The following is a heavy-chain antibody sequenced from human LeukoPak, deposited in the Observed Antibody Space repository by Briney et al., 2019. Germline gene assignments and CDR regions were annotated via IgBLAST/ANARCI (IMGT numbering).Heavy chain of an antibody. J-gene: IGHJ4*02. CDR2: IYYTGNT. V-gene: IGHV4-39*07. Sequence: PSETLSLTCTVSGDSITGYYWGWIRQPPGKGLEWIGNIYYTGNTYYNASLKSRVTISVDTSKNQFSLKLSSVTAADSAVYYCATSGSYRIYFFDYWGQGTLVTVSS. CDR3: ATSGSYRIYFFDY. CDR1: GDSITGYY. D-gene: IGHD1-26*01.